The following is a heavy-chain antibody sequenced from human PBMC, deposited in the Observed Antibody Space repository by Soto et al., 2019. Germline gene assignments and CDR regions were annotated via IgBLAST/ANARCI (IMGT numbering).Heavy chain of an antibody. CDR3: ARNPPPRIDSSSSSGASDYYYGMDV. D-gene: IGHD6-6*01. CDR2: INPSGGST. V-gene: IGHV1-46*01. J-gene: IGHJ6*02. Sequence: QVQLVQSGAEVKKPGASVKVSCKASGYTFTSYYMHWVRQAPGQGLEWMGIINPSGGSTSYAQKFQGRVTMARDTSTSTVYMELSSLRSEDTAVYYCARNPPPRIDSSSSSGASDYYYGMDVWGQGTTVTVSS. CDR1: GYTFTSYY.